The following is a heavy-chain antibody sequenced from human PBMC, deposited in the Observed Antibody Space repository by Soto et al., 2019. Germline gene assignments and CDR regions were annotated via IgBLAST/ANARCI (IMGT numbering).Heavy chain of an antibody. CDR2: IYYSGST. D-gene: IGHD2-2*01. CDR3: ARDIVVVPAPGYYYYGMDV. CDR1: GGSISSDNYY. V-gene: IGHV4-31*03. Sequence: SETLSLTCTVSGGSISSDNYYWSWIRQLPGKGLEWIGYIYYSGSTYYNPSLKSRVAISVDMSENHFSLRLISATAADTAVYYCARDIVVVPAPGYYYYGMDVWGQGTTVTVSS. J-gene: IGHJ6*02.